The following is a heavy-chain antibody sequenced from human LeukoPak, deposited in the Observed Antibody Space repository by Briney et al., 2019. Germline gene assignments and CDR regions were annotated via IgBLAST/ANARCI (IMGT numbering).Heavy chain of an antibody. V-gene: IGHV3-15*01. Sequence: GGSLTLSCAASGFTVSRKSKRWVRQAPGKGLEWVGRIKSKTDGGTTDYAAPVKGRFTISRDDSKNTLFLQMNSLQSEDTGVYYCAHVEIMTGLKLGSWCQGSVVTVSA. CDR3: AHVEIMTGLKLGS. CDR1: GFTVSRKS. D-gene: IGHD3-9*01. J-gene: IGHJ5*02. CDR2: IKSKTDGGTT.